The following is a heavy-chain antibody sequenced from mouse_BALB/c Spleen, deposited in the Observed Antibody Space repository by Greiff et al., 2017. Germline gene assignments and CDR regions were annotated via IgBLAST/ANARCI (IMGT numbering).Heavy chain of an antibody. CDR3: ARRATVVAPYFDY. Sequence: EVKLVESGPGLVKPSQSLSLTCTVTGYSITSDYAWNWIRQFPGNKLEWMGYISYSGSTSYNPSLKSRISITRDTSKNQFFLQLNSVTTEDTATYYCARRATVVAPYFDYWGQGTTLTVSS. CDR2: ISYSGST. D-gene: IGHD1-1*01. J-gene: IGHJ2*01. CDR1: GYSITSDYA. V-gene: IGHV3-2*02.